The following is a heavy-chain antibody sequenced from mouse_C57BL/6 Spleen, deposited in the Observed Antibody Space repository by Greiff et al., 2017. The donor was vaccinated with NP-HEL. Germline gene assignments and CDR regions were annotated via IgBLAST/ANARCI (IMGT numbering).Heavy chain of an antibody. CDR2: INPNNGGT. Sequence: EVQLQQSGPELVKPGASVKISCKASGYTFTDYYMNWVKQSHGKSLEWIGDINPNNGGTSYNQKFKGKATLTVDKSSSTAYMELRSLTSEDSAVYYCAYLYYYAMDYWGQGTSVTVSS. D-gene: IGHD5-1*01. V-gene: IGHV1-26*01. CDR1: GYTFTDYY. J-gene: IGHJ4*01. CDR3: AYLYYYAMDY.